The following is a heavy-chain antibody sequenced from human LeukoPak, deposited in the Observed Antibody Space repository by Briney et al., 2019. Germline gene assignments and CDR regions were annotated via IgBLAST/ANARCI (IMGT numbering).Heavy chain of an antibody. CDR3: ARDGGGFWSGKDYYYYMDV. D-gene: IGHD3-3*01. Sequence: GGSLRLSCAASGFTFDDYGMSWVRQAPGKGLEWVSGINWNGGSTGYADSVKGRLTISRDNAKNSLYLQMNSLRAEDTALYYCARDGGGFWSGKDYYYYMDVWGKGTTVTVSS. J-gene: IGHJ6*03. CDR2: INWNGGST. CDR1: GFTFDDYG. V-gene: IGHV3-20*04.